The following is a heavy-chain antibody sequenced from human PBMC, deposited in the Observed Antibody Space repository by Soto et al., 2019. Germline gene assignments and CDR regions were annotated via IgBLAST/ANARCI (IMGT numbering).Heavy chain of an antibody. CDR1: GYTFTNYD. Sequence: QVQLLQSGAEVKRPGASVKVSCRASGYTFTNYDVSWVRQAAGQGLEWMGWLSPATGKTKTTYLPQLRDRVSMTWDTSVAKAYLEVLDLTSDDTAVYYCARGGTAHYDFWSDPRGDWLAYWGQGTLVTVSS. CDR3: ARGGTAHYDFWSDPRGDWLAY. J-gene: IGHJ4*02. D-gene: IGHD3-3*01. V-gene: IGHV1-8*01. CDR2: LSPATGKTKT.